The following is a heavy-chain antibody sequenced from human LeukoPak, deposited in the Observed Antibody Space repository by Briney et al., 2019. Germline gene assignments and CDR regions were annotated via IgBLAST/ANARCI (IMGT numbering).Heavy chain of an antibody. J-gene: IGHJ4*02. V-gene: IGHV1-69*13. CDR2: IIPIFGTA. CDR1: GGTFSSSA. D-gene: IGHD2-2*01. Sequence: ASVKVSCKASGGTFSSSAISRVRQAPGQGLEWMGGIIPIFGTANYAQKFQGRVTITADESTSTAYMELSSLRSEDTAVYYCARDVYCSSTTCSYYFDYWGQGTLVTVSS. CDR3: ARDVYCSSTTCSYYFDY.